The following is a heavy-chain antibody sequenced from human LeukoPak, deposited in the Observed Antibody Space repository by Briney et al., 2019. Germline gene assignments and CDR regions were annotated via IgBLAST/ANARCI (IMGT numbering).Heavy chain of an antibody. J-gene: IGHJ4*02. CDR1: GGSISSSSYY. V-gene: IGHV4-39*01. D-gene: IGHD2-2*01. CDR3: ARRGGYCSSTSCLNYFDY. CDR2: IYYSGST. Sequence: PSETLSLTCTVSGGSISSSSYYWGWIRQPPGKGLEWIGSIYYSGSTYYNPSLKSRVTISVDTSKNQFSLKLSSVTAADTAVYYCARRGGYCSSTSCLNYFDYWGQGTLVTVSS.